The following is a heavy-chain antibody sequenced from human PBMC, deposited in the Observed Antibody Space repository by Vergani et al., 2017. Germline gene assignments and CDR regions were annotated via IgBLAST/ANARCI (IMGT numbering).Heavy chain of an antibody. D-gene: IGHD6-6*01. CDR2: INPSGGST. V-gene: IGHV1-46*03. J-gene: IGHJ5*02. Sequence: QVQLVQSGAEVKKPGSSVKVSCKASGGTFSSYTISWVRQAPGQGLEWMGIINPSGGSTSYAQKFQGRVTMTRDTSTSTVYMELSSLRSEDTAVYYCARVSSIAARGWFDPWGQGTLVTVSS. CDR3: ARVSSIAARGWFDP. CDR1: GGTFSSYT.